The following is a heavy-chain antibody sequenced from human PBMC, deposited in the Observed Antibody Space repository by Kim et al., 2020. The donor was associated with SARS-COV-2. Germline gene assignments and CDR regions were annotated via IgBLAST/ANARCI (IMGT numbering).Heavy chain of an antibody. V-gene: IGHV3-23*01. Sequence: GGSLRLSCAASGFTFSNYPMGWVRQAPGKGLEWVSGISGSADSTYYADSVKGRFTISRDNSKSTLYLQMSSLRVEDTAVYYCAKPIRDYSLTSYYFYAMDVWGQGTTVTVSS. J-gene: IGHJ6*02. CDR2: ISGSADST. D-gene: IGHD4-4*01. CDR3: AKPIRDYSLTSYYFYAMDV. CDR1: GFTFSNYP.